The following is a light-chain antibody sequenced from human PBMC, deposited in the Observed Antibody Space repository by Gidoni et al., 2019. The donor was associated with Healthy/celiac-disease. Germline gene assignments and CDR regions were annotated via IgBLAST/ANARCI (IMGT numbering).Light chain of an antibody. CDR2: WAS. CDR3: QQYYSTPPT. Sequence: DSVMTQSPDSLAVSLGERATINCKSSQSVLYSSNNKNYLAWYQQKPGQPPKLLIYWASTRESGVPDRFSGSGSGTDFTLTISSLQAEDVAVYYCQQYYSTPPTFGQXTKVEIK. V-gene: IGKV4-1*01. CDR1: QSVLYSSNNKNY. J-gene: IGKJ1*01.